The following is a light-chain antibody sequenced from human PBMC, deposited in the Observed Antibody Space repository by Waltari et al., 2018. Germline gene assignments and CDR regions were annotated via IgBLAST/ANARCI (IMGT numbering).Light chain of an antibody. CDR3: QQYNNWPPVFT. CDR2: GAS. Sequence: EIVMTQSPATLSVSPGERATLSCRAIQSVKTNLAWYHQKPGQAPGLLIYGASNRAPGVPARFSGSGSGTDFTLTIRSLQSEDFALYYCQQYNNWPPVFTFGPGTQVDIK. V-gene: IGKV3-15*01. J-gene: IGKJ3*01. CDR1: QSVKTN.